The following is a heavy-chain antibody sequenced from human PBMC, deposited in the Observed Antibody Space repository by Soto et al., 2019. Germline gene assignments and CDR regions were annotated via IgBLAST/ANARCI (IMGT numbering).Heavy chain of an antibody. CDR2: ISYDGSNK. J-gene: IGHJ5*02. V-gene: IGHV3-30*03. Sequence: GGSLRLSCAASGFTFSSYGMHWVRQAPGKGLEWVAVISYDGSNKYYADSVKGRFTISRDNAKNSLYLQMNSLRDEDTAVYYWARGSPRTDYDFWSGYYWGSPDEPHRPFDPWGQGTLVTVSS. CDR1: GFTFSSYG. CDR3: ARGSPRTDYDFWSGYYWGSPDEPHRPFDP. D-gene: IGHD3-3*01.